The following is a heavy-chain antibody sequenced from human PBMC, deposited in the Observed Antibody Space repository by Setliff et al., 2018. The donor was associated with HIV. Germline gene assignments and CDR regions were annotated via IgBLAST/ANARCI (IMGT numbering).Heavy chain of an antibody. J-gene: IGHJ5*02. Sequence: PSETLPLTCTVSGDSLIGFYWGWIRQPPGEGPEWIGHISSSGSTNYSPSLRSRVIMSVDTSQNLFSLILTSVTAADTAVYYCARGLTSRRGNWFDPWGQGTQVTVSS. CDR3: ARGLTSRRGNWFDP. CDR2: ISSSGST. V-gene: IGHV4-59*01. D-gene: IGHD3-10*01. CDR1: GDSLIGFY.